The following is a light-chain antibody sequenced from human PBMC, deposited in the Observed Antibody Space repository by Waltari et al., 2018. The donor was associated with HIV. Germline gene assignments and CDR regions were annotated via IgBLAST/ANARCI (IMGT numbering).Light chain of an antibody. Sequence: EIVLTQSPRTLSLSPGERATLSCRASQTISNKSFAWHQKQAGQAPRLVFSGASYRATGLPDMFSSSGSATDFTLTIHRLEPEDFAVYCCQQYGTFPRTFGQGTKVEIK. CDR2: GAS. CDR3: QQYGTFPRT. CDR1: QTISNKS. V-gene: IGKV3-20*01. J-gene: IGKJ1*01.